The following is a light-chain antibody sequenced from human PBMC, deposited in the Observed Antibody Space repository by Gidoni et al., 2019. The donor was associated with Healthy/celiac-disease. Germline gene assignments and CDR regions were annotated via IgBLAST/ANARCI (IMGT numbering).Light chain of an antibody. CDR1: QSVSSSY. CDR2: GAS. CDR3: QQYGSSPPYT. J-gene: IGKJ2*01. V-gene: IGKV3-20*01. Sequence: ELVLTQSPGPLSLSPGERATLSCRASQSVSSSYLAWYQQQPGQAPRLLIYGASSRATGIPDRFSGSGSGTDFTLTISRLEPEDFAVYYCQQYGSSPPYTFGQGTKLEIK.